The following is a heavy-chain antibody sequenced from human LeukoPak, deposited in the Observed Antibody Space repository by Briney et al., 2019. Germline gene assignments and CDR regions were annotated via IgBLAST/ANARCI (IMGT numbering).Heavy chain of an antibody. V-gene: IGHV4-59*01. J-gene: IGHJ4*02. Sequence: PSETLSLTCTVSGGSISSYHWSWIRQPPGKGLEWIGNIYYTGSTNYNPSLKSRVTISVDTSKNQFSLKLSSVTAADTAVYYCARAFSSGWYPYSIGGLWFDYWGQGTLVTVSS. CDR2: IYYTGST. CDR3: ARAFSSGWYPYSIGGLWFDY. CDR1: GGSISSYH. D-gene: IGHD6-19*01.